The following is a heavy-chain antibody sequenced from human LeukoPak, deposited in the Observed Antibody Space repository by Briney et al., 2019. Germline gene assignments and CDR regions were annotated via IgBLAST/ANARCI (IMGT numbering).Heavy chain of an antibody. V-gene: IGHV3-21*01. CDR2: ITSVSSYK. CDR3: ARDPTADDY. Sequence: GGSLRLSCKASGFTFSNYAMNWVRQAPGKGLEWVSSITSVSSYKYYADSVKGRFTISRDNAKNSLFLQMNSLRAEDTAIYYCARDPTADDYWGQGTLFTVSS. J-gene: IGHJ4*02. CDR1: GFTFSNYA. D-gene: IGHD2-2*01.